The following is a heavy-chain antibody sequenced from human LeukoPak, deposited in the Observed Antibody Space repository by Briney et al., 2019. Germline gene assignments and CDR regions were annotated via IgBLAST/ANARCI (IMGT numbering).Heavy chain of an antibody. D-gene: IGHD6-13*01. V-gene: IGHV3-11*06. CDR3: ARDKSSSDH. Sequence: GGSLRLSCAASGFTFSDYYMSWIRQAPGKGLGWVSYISSSSSYTNYADSAKGRFTISRDNAKNSLYLQMNSLRAEDTAVYYCARDKSSSDHWGQGTLVTVSS. CDR2: ISSSSSYT. J-gene: IGHJ5*02. CDR1: GFTFSDYY.